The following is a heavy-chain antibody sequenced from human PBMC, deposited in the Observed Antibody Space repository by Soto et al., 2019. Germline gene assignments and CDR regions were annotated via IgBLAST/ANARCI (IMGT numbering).Heavy chain of an antibody. CDR1: GDSISRYY. V-gene: IGHV4-59*01. D-gene: IGHD3-9*01. J-gene: IGHJ4*02. CDR2: IYYTGST. Sequence: PSETLSLTCTVSGDSISRYYWNWIRQPPGKGLEWIGYIYYTGSTNYNPSLKSRVTISGDTSKNQFSLKLSSVTTADTAMYYCASTRRWFSFAFWGPGTLVPVSS. CDR3: ASTRRWFSFAF.